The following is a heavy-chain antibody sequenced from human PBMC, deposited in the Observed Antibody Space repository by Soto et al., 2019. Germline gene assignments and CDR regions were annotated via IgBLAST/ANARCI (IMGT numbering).Heavy chain of an antibody. J-gene: IGHJ4*02. CDR1: GFTFSTYA. V-gene: IGHV3-33*01. CDR3: ARARVRGVSYFDY. D-gene: IGHD3-10*01. CDR2: IWYDGSNE. Sequence: QVQLVESGGGVDQTGRSLRPSCAASGFTFSTYAMHWVRQAPGKGLGWVAVIWYDGSNEYYADPVKGRFSISRDNSKNTMYLQMDSLRADETAVYYCARARVRGVSYFDYWGQGTLVTVSS.